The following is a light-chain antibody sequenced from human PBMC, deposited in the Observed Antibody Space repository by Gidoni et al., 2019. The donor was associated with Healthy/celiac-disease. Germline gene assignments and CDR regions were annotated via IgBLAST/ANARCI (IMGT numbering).Light chain of an antibody. CDR3: QQYGSSPVT. CDR2: SAS. CDR1: QSVSSSY. J-gene: IGKJ4*01. V-gene: IGKV3-20*01. Sequence: EIVLTQSLGPLSLSPGEKATLSCRASQSVSSSYLAWYQQKPGQAPRLLIYSASSRATGIPDRFSGSGSGTDFTLTISRLDPEDFAVYYCQQYGSSPVTFGGGTKVEIK.